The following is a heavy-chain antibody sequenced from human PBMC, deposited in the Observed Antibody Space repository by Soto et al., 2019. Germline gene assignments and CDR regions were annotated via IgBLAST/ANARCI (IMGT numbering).Heavy chain of an antibody. V-gene: IGHV3-11*06. CDR3: WRGGTGHYYVLSGQDI. J-gene: IGHJ1*01. Sequence: GRSLRLSCAASGFTFSDYYMRWIRQAPGKGLEWVSYISPTSSYTDYVDSVKGRFTISRADAKNSLYLDMNSLGIEDTAVYDCWRGGTGHYYVLSGQDIWGQGTLVTV. CDR1: GFTFSDYY. CDR2: ISPTSSYT. D-gene: IGHD3-10*02.